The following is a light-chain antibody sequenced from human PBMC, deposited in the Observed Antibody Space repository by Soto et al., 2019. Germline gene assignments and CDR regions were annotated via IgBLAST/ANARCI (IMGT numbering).Light chain of an antibody. V-gene: IGKV2-28*01. Sequence: IVMTQSPLSLPVTPGEPASISCRSSQSLLHTNGYNYLDWYLQKPGHSPQLLIYLGSNRASGVPDRFSGSGSGTDFTLKISRVEAEDVGDYYCMQALQTPYTFGQGTKLEI. J-gene: IGKJ2*01. CDR2: LGS. CDR1: QSLLHTNGYNY. CDR3: MQALQTPYT.